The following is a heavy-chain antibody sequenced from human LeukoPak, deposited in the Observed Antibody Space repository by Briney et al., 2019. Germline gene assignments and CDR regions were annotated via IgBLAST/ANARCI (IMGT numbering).Heavy chain of an antibody. CDR3: ARGEYSYGYSYYYGMDV. J-gene: IGHJ6*02. CDR1: GGSISSYY. D-gene: IGHD5-18*01. V-gene: IGHV4-4*07. Sequence: SETLSLTCTVSGGSISSYYWSWIRQPAGKGLEWIGRIYTSGSTNYNPSLKSRVTMSVDTSKNQFSLKLSSVTAADTAVYYCARGEYSYGYSYYYGMDVWAKGPRSPSP. CDR2: IYTSGST.